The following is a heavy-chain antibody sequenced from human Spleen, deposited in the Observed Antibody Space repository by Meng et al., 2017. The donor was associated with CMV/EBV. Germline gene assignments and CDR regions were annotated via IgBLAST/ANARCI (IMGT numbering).Heavy chain of an antibody. Sequence: SVFTFSSSAMSWVRQATGKGLEWVSAISGSGGSTYYADSVKGRFTISRDNSKNTLYLQMNSLRAEDTAVYYCAKKGSYDSSGPIDYWGQGTLVTVSS. CDR3: AKKGSYDSSGPIDY. CDR2: ISGSGGST. CDR1: VFTFSSSA. J-gene: IGHJ4*02. V-gene: IGHV3-23*01. D-gene: IGHD3-22*01.